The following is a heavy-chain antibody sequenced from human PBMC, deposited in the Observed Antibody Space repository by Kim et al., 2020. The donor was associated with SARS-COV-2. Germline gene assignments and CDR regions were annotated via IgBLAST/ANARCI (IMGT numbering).Heavy chain of an antibody. V-gene: IGHV4-59*01. Sequence: SETLSLTCTVSGGSISSYYWSWIRQPPGKGLEWIGYIYYSGSTNYNPSLKSRVTISVDTSKNQFSLKLSSVTAADTAVYYCARVPYYYDGSGYSGAFDVCGQGTMVTVSS. CDR2: IYYSGST. J-gene: IGHJ3*01. D-gene: IGHD3-22*01. CDR3: ARVPYYYDGSGYSGAFDV. CDR1: GGSISSYY.